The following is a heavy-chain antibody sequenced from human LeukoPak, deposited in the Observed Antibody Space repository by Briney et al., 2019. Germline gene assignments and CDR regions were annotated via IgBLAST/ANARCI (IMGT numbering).Heavy chain of an antibody. CDR2: IYYSGST. V-gene: IGHV4-61*01. Sequence: PSETLSLTCTVSGGSVSSGSYYWSWIRLPPGKGLEWIGYIYYSGSTNYNPSLKSRVTISVDTSKNQFSLKLSSVTAADTAVYYCARSLARDSSGFYYWGQGTLVTVSS. D-gene: IGHD3-22*01. CDR1: GGSVSSGSYY. CDR3: ARSLARDSSGFYY. J-gene: IGHJ4*02.